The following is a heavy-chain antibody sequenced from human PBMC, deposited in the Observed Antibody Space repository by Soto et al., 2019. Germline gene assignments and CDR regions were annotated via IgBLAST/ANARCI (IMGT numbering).Heavy chain of an antibody. CDR2: IYYSGST. Sequence: SETLSLTCTVSGGSISSGGYYWSWIRQHPGKDLEWIGYIYYSGSTYYNPSLKSRVTISVDTSKNQFSLKLSSVTAADTAVYYCARLLGYCSSTSCYQFDYWGQGTLVTVYS. CDR1: GGSISSGGYY. J-gene: IGHJ4*02. CDR3: ARLLGYCSSTSCYQFDY. V-gene: IGHV4-31*03. D-gene: IGHD2-2*01.